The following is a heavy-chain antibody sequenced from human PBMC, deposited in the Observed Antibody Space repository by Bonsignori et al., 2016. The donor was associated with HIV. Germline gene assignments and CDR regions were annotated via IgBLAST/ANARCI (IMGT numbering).Heavy chain of an antibody. V-gene: IGHV4-59*11. J-gene: IGHJ3*02. CDR1: SVSISSQY. CDR2: IYYRGTT. CDR3: ARRVAGSGRFRDAFDI. Sequence: QVQLQESGPGLVKPSETLSLTCTGSSVSISSQYWGWIRQRPGKGLEWIGYIYYRGTTEYNPSLESRVTMSVDTSKNQFSLRMSSVTTADTAVYYCARRVAGSGRFRDAFDIWGLGTMVTVSS. D-gene: IGHD6-19*01.